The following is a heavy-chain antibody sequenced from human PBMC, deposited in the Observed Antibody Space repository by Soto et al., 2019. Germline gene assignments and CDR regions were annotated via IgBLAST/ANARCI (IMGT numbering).Heavy chain of an antibody. CDR3: ARDKWLLNNYYYGMDV. J-gene: IGHJ6*02. Sequence: EVQLVESGGGLVQPGGSLRLSCAASGFTFSSYDMHWVRQATGKGLEWVSAIGTAGDTYYPGSVKGRFTISRENAKNSLYLQMNCLRAEDTAVYYCARDKWLLNNYYYGMDVWGQGTTVTVSS. V-gene: IGHV3-13*01. CDR2: IGTAGDT. CDR1: GFTFSSYD. D-gene: IGHD3-22*01.